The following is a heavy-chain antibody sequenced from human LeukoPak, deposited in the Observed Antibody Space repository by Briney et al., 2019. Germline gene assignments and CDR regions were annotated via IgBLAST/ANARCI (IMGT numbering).Heavy chain of an antibody. CDR2: ISGSGGST. CDR3: AKEIVGIVGATSYFDY. Sequence: PGGTLRLSCAASGFTFSSYGMSWVRQAPGKGLEWVSAISGSGGSTYYADSVKGGFTISRDNSKNTLYLQMNSLRAEDTAVYYCAKEIVGIVGATSYFDYWGQGTLVTVSS. J-gene: IGHJ4*02. CDR1: GFTFSSYG. V-gene: IGHV3-23*01. D-gene: IGHD1-26*01.